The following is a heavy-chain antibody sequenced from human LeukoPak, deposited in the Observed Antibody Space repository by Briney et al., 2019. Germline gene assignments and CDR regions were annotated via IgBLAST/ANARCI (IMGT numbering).Heavy chain of an antibody. Sequence: ASVKVSCKASGYTFTSYYMHWVRQAPGQGLEWMGIINPSGGSTSYAQKFQGRVTMTRVTSTSTVYMELSSLRSEDTAVYYCAREGGYSGSYYVGDYWGQGTLVTVSS. CDR2: INPSGGST. CDR3: AREGGYSGSYYVGDY. CDR1: GYTFTSYY. J-gene: IGHJ4*02. D-gene: IGHD1-26*01. V-gene: IGHV1-46*01.